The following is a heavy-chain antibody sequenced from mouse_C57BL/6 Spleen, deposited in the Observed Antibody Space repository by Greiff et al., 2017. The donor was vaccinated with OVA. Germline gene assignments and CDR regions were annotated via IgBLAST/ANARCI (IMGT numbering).Heavy chain of an antibody. CDR2: IDPSDSYT. V-gene: IGHV1-69*01. D-gene: IGHD1-1*01. Sequence: VQLQQPGAELVMPGASVKLSCKASGYTFTSYWMHWVKQRPGQGLEWIGEIDPSDSYTNYNQKFKGKSTLTVDKSSSTAYMQLSSLTSEDSAVYYCARKAYYYGSSWYFDVWGTGTTVTVSS. CDR1: GYTFTSYW. J-gene: IGHJ1*03. CDR3: ARKAYYYGSSWYFDV.